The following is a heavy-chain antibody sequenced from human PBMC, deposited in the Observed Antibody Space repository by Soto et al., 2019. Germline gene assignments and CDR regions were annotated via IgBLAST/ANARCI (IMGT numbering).Heavy chain of an antibody. CDR2: IIPIFGTA. Sequence: QVQLVQSGAEVKKPGSSVKVSCKASGGTFSSYAISWVRQAPGQGLEWMGGIIPIFGTANYAKKFQGRVTITADESTSTAYMELSSLRSEDTAVYYCARGRWGAVRGVIQSYYYYYGMDVWGQGTTVTVSS. CDR3: ARGRWGAVRGVIQSYYYYYGMDV. D-gene: IGHD3-10*01. CDR1: GGTFSSYA. J-gene: IGHJ6*02. V-gene: IGHV1-69*01.